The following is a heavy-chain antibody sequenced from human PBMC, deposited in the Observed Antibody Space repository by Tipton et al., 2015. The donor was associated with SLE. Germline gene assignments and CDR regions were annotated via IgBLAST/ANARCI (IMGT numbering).Heavy chain of an antibody. CDR3: ARLPLATSAFDI. CDR1: GGSFSSYY. CDR2: IYYSGST. Sequence: TLSLTCAVYGGSFSSYYWSWIRQPPGRGLEWIGYIYYSGSTNYNPSLKSRVTISVDTSKNQFSLKLSSVTAADTAVYYCARLPLATSAFDIWGQGTMVTVSS. D-gene: IGHD5-12*01. V-gene: IGHV4-59*08. J-gene: IGHJ3*02.